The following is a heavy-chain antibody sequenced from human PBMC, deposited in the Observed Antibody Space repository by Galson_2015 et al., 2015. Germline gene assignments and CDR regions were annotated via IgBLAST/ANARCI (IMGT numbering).Heavy chain of an antibody. V-gene: IGHV3-7*03. CDR3: ARDWGRNAVVGTYYYYYGMDV. J-gene: IGHJ6*02. D-gene: IGHD6-19*01. Sequence: SLRLSCAASGFTFSSYWMSWVRQAPGKGLEWVANIKQDGSEKYYVDSVKGRFTISRDNAKNSLYLQMNSLRAEDTAVYYCARDWGRNAVVGTYYYYYGMDVWGQGTTVTVSS. CDR1: GFTFSSYW. CDR2: IKQDGSEK.